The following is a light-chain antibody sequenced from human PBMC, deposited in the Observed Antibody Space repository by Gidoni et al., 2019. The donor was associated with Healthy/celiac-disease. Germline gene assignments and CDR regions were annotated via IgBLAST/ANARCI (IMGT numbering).Light chain of an antibody. CDR1: SSNIGSNA. CDR3: AAWDDGLNGWV. J-gene: IGLJ3*02. V-gene: IGLV1-44*01. Sequence: QSVLTQPPSASRTPGQRVTISCSGSSSNIGSNAVNWYQQVPAAAPKLLIYSNNQRPSGVPDRFSGSKSGTSASLAISGLQSEDEADYYCAAWDDGLNGWVFGGGTKLTIL. CDR2: SNN.